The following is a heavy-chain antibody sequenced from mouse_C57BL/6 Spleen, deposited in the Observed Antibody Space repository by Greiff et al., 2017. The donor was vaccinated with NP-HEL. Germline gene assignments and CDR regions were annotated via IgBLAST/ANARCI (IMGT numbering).Heavy chain of an antibody. CDR2: IWRGGST. D-gene: IGHD3-3*01. CDR3: AKGEGDGYYAMDY. Sequence: VQLQESGPGLVQPSQCLSITCTVSGFSLTSYGVHWVRQSPGKGLEWLGVIWRGGSTDYNAAFMSRLSITKDNSKSQVFFKMNSLQADDTAIYYCAKGEGDGYYAMDYWGQGTSVTVSS. J-gene: IGHJ4*01. V-gene: IGHV2-5*01. CDR1: GFSLTSYG.